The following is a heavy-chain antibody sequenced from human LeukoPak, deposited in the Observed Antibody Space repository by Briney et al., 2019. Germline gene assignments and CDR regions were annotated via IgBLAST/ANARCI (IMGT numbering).Heavy chain of an antibody. CDR2: MNPNSGNT. CDR3: ARSSVGARRRIDY. D-gene: IGHD1-26*01. CDR1: GYTFTSYD. Sequence: WASVKVSCKASGYTFTSYDINWVRQATGQGLEGMGWMNPNSGNTGYAQKFHGRVTMTRSTSINTAYMELNSLTSEDTAVYYCARSSVGARRRIDYWGQGTLVTVSS. V-gene: IGHV1-8*01. J-gene: IGHJ4*02.